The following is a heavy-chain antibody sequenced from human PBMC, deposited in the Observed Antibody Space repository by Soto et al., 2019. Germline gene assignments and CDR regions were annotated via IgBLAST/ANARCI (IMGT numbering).Heavy chain of an antibody. D-gene: IGHD3-3*01. Sequence: PGESLKISCQTSGYNFDMYWIAWVRQMPGKGLEWMGMIFPFDSDTRYGPSFQGLVTISLDKSISTAYLQWTSLKAPDTAIYYCARHLASGYHTTAYYGMDVWGQGTTVTVSS. CDR2: IFPFDSDT. V-gene: IGHV5-51*01. J-gene: IGHJ6*02. CDR3: ARHLASGYHTTAYYGMDV. CDR1: GYNFDMYW.